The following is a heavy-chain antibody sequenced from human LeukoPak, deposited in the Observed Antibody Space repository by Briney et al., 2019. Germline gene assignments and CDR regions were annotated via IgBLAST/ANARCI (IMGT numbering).Heavy chain of an antibody. CDR2: VNQDGSEK. Sequence: PGGSLRLSCAASGFPFHNYWMTWVRQAPGKGLEWVAHVNQDGSEKYYVDSVKGRFTISRDNAKNSLYLQMNSPRAEDTAVYYCARDFAYYYGSGSYCDYWGQGTLVTVSS. CDR3: ARDFAYYYGSGSYCDY. J-gene: IGHJ4*02. CDR1: GFPFHNYW. D-gene: IGHD3-10*01. V-gene: IGHV3-7*01.